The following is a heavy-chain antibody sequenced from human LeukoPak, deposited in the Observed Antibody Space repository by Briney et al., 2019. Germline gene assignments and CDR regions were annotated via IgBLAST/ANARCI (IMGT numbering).Heavy chain of an antibody. J-gene: IGHJ4*02. CDR3: ARVETAARTEDY. V-gene: IGHV1-69*11. D-gene: IGHD2-2*01. CDR2: VIPILGTP. CDR1: GGSFSTYA. Sequence: SVKVSCKASGGSFSTYAFSWVRQAPGPGLEWMGFVIPILGTPTYAQKFQGRVTITADESTSTAYMELSSLRSEDTAVYYCARVETAARTEDYWGQGTLVTVSS.